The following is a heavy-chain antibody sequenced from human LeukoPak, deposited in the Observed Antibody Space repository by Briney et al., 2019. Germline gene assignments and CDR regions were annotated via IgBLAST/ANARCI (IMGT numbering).Heavy chain of an antibody. J-gene: IGHJ2*01. Sequence: GGSLRLSCEGSGFSFNGYGLHWVRQASGKGLEWIGRIRSKANYYATAYVESVKGRFIVSRDDSERSAYLQMNDLKTEDTAVYYCTRSASVDIGGRPDFCYFDLWGRGTLVTVSS. D-gene: IGHD1-26*01. CDR2: IRSKANYYAT. CDR1: GFSFNGYG. V-gene: IGHV3-73*01. CDR3: TRSASVDIGGRPDFCYFDL.